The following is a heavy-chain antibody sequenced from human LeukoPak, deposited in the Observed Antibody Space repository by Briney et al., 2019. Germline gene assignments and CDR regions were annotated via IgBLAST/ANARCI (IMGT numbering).Heavy chain of an antibody. J-gene: IGHJ4*02. CDR3: ARGRNIEMTTMSGGSDY. Sequence: GASVKVSCKASGYTFTGYYMHWARQAPGQGLEWMGWLNPNSGDTNYAQKFQGRVSMTRDTSISTAYMDLSDLRSDDTAVYYCARGRNIEMTTMSGGSDYWGQGTLVTVSS. CDR2: LNPNSGDT. V-gene: IGHV1-2*02. D-gene: IGHD5-24*01. CDR1: GYTFTGYY.